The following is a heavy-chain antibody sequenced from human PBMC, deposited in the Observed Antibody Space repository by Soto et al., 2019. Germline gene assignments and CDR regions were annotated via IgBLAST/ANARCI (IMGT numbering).Heavy chain of an antibody. J-gene: IGHJ6*03. V-gene: IGHV6-1*01. D-gene: IGHD3-16*02. CDR2: TYYRSKWYN. CDR1: GDSVSSNSAA. CDR3: ARDRHLGELSLYHSYYYYYMDV. Sequence: PSQTLSLTCAISGDSVSSNSAAWNWIRQSPSRGLEWLGRTYYRSKWYNDYAVSVKSRITINPDTSKNQFSLQLNSVTPEDTAVYCCARDRHLGELSLYHSYYYYYMDVWGKGTTVTVSS.